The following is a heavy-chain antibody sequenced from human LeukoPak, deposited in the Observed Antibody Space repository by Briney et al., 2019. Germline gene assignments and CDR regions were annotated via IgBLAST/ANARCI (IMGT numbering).Heavy chain of an antibody. J-gene: IGHJ4*02. Sequence: SETLPLTCAVYGGSFSGYYWSWIRQPPGKGLEWIGEINHSGSTNYNPSLKSRVTISVDTSKNQFSLKLSSVTAADTAVYYCARGRRFGELFGHWGQGTLVTVSS. CDR1: GGSFSGYY. V-gene: IGHV4-34*01. D-gene: IGHD3-10*01. CDR2: INHSGST. CDR3: ARGRRFGELFGH.